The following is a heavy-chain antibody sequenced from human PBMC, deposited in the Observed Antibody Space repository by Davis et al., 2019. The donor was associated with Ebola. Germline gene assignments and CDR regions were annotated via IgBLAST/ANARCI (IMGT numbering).Heavy chain of an antibody. J-gene: IGHJ3*02. Sequence: GGSLRLSCAASGFTFSSYSMNWVRQAPGKGLEWVSSISSSSSYIYYADSVKGRFTISRDNAKNSLYLQMNSLRAEDTAVYYCARGERLTMIVTGAFDIWGQGTMVTVSS. CDR1: GFTFSSYS. CDR2: ISSSSSYI. CDR3: ARGERLTMIVTGAFDI. V-gene: IGHV3-21*01. D-gene: IGHD3-22*01.